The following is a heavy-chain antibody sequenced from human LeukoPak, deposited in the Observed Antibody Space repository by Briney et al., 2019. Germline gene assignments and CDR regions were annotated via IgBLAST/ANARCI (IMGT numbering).Heavy chain of an antibody. V-gene: IGHV3-23*01. Sequence: GGSLRLSCAASGFTFSSYAMSWVRQAPGKGLEWVSAISGSGGSTYYADSVKGRFTISRDNSKNTLYLQMNCLRAEDTAVYYCAKGYCSSTSCYSRFDPWGQGTLVTVSS. CDR3: AKGYCSSTSCYSRFDP. J-gene: IGHJ5*02. CDR2: ISGSGGST. CDR1: GFTFSSYA. D-gene: IGHD2-2*02.